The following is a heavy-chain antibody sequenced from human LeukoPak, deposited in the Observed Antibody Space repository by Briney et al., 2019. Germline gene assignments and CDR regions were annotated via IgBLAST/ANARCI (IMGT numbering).Heavy chain of an antibody. J-gene: IGHJ4*02. D-gene: IGHD3-22*01. CDR2: MYESGST. CDR3: AGHYGLNYYDSSAYEY. Sequence: SETLSLTCTVSGGSISGSSFYWGWIRQPPGKGLEWIGSMYESGSTFYSPSLKSRVTISIDTSKNQFSLKLNSVTAADTAVYFCAGHYGLNYYDSSAYEYWGQGTLVTVSS. CDR1: GGSISGSSFY. V-gene: IGHV4-39*01.